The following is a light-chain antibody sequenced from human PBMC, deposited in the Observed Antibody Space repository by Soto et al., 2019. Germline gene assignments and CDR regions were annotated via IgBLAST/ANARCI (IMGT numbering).Light chain of an antibody. CDR1: QSVSSGY. V-gene: IGKV3-20*01. Sequence: EIVLTQSPGTLSLSPGERATLSCRASQSVSSGYLAWYQQKPGQAPRLLIYGASSRATGIPDRFSGSGSGTDFTLTISRLEPEDFAVYYCQFYGDPSKTFGQGTKVDIK. CDR2: GAS. J-gene: IGKJ1*01. CDR3: QFYGDPSKT.